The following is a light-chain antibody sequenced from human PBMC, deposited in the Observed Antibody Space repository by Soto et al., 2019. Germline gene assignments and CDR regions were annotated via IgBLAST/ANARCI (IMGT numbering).Light chain of an antibody. CDR3: MQSTHLPPT. CDR2: LTS. J-gene: IGKJ1*01. V-gene: IGKV2-30*01. Sequence: DVVMTQSPLSLPVTLGQSASISCRSSQSIAYSDGYTYMNWFQQRPGQSPRRLISLTSRRDSGVPARFRGSGSGTDFTLTISRVEAEDVGIYYCMQSTHLPPTFGRGTTVEIK. CDR1: QSIAYSDGYTY.